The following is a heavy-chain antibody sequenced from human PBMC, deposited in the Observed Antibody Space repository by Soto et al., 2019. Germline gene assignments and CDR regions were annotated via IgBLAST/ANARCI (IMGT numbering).Heavy chain of an antibody. D-gene: IGHD6-19*01. J-gene: IGHJ4*02. CDR3: AREVSSCWQFDY. V-gene: IGHV3-74*01. CDR1: GFTLSSHW. CDR2: IDSDGGSI. Sequence: EVQLVESGGGLVQPGGSLRLSCEASGFTLSSHWMNWVRQAPGKGLVWVSRIDSDGGSITYADSVKGRFTISRDTAKNTLYMQMNSLGAEDTAVYCCAREVSSCWQFDYWGQGTLVTVSS.